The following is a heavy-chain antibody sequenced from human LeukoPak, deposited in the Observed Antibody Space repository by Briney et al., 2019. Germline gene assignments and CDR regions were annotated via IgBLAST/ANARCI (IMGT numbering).Heavy chain of an antibody. D-gene: IGHD6-13*01. Sequence: SVKVSCKASGGTFSSYAISWVRQAPGQGFEWMGGIIPIFGTANYAQKFQGRVTMTRNTSISTAYMELSSLRSEDTAVYYCARGRYSSSWYQGPLDYWGQGTLVTVSS. CDR1: GGTFSSYA. CDR2: IIPIFGTA. V-gene: IGHV1-69*05. J-gene: IGHJ4*02. CDR3: ARGRYSSSWYQGPLDY.